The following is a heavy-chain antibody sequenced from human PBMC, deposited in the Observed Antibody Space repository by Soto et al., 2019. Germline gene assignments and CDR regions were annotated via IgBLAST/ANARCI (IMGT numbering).Heavy chain of an antibody. CDR3: ATDARVYAIRDDAFDI. CDR2: FDPEDGET. V-gene: IGHV1-24*01. J-gene: IGHJ3*02. Sequence: GASVKVSCKVSGYTLTELSMHWVRQAPGKGLEWMGGFDPEDGETIYAQKFQGRVTMTEDTSTDTAYMELSSLRSEDTAVYYCATDARVYAIRDDAFDIWGQGPMVTVSS. D-gene: IGHD2-8*01. CDR1: GYTLTELS.